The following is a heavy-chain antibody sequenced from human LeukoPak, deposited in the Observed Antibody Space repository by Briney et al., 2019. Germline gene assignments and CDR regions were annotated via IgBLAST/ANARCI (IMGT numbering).Heavy chain of an antibody. CDR2: ISYDGSNK. V-gene: IGHV3-30*03. D-gene: IGHD5-18*01. CDR3: ATEWIQLWLGYFDY. J-gene: IGHJ4*02. Sequence: GGSLRLSCAASGFTFSSYGMHWVRRAPGKGLEWVAVISYDGSNKYYADSVKGRFTISRDDSKSIAYLQMNSLKTEDTAVYYCATEWIQLWLGYFDYWGQGTLVTVSS. CDR1: GFTFSSYG.